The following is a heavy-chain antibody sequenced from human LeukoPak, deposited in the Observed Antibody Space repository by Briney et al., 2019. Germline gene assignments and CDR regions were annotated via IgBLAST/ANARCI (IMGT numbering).Heavy chain of an antibody. J-gene: IGHJ6*02. Sequence: GGSMRLSCAASGLAFSAYKMHWVRQAPRRGLVWVSRISTDGYTTDYADFVQGRFTASRDNTKNTWSLEMNSLRAEDTAVYYCARAVVITYYDYGMDVWGQGTTVTVSS. CDR2: ISTDGYTT. CDR1: GLAFSAYK. D-gene: IGHD3-22*01. V-gene: IGHV3-74*01. CDR3: ARAVVITYYDYGMDV.